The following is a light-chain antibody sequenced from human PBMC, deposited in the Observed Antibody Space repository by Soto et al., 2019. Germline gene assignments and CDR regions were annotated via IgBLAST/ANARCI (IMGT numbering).Light chain of an antibody. Sequence: DIQMTQSPSSLSASVGDRVTITCRASQNIRNYLNWYQQTPGKAPKLRIYAAYNLQGGVPSRFRGSGSGADFTLTISSLQPEDSATYYCQQSSSTPYSFGQGTKLQIK. J-gene: IGKJ2*03. CDR3: QQSSSTPYS. CDR1: QNIRNY. CDR2: AAY. V-gene: IGKV1-39*01.